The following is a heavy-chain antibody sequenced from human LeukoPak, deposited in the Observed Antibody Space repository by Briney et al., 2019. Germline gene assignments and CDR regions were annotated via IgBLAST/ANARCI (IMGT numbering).Heavy chain of an antibody. CDR3: ATGYSSGWYYFDY. D-gene: IGHD6-19*01. V-gene: IGHV1-24*01. J-gene: IGHJ4*02. CDR2: FDPEDGET. Sequence: ASVKVSCKVSGYTLTELSMHWVRQAPGKGLEWMVGFDPEDGETIYAQKFQGRVTMTEDTSTDTAYMELSSLRSEDTAVYYCATGYSSGWYYFDYWGQGTLVTVSS. CDR1: GYTLTELS.